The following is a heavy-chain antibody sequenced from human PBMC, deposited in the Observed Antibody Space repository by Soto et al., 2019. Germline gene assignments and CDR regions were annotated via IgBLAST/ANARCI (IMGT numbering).Heavy chain of an antibody. CDR2: IIPIFGTA. CDR3: ARPTRYYYDSSGQSAWFDP. V-gene: IGHV1-69*13. D-gene: IGHD3-22*01. J-gene: IGHJ5*02. CDR1: GGTFSSYA. Sequence: GASVKVSCKASGGTFSSYASRWVRQATGQGLEWMGGIIPIFGTANYAQKFQGRVTITADESTSTAYMELSSLRSEDTAVYYCARPTRYYYDSSGQSAWFDPWGQGTLVTVSS.